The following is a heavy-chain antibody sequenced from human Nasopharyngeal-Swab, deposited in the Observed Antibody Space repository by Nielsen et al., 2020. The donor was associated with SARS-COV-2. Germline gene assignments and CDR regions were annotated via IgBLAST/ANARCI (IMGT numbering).Heavy chain of an antibody. CDR2: INAGNGNT. J-gene: IGHJ2*01. CDR1: GYTFTSYA. V-gene: IGHV1-3*01. D-gene: IGHD1-26*01. CDR3: ARDLVGSLASFDL. Sequence: ASVKVSCKASGYTFTSYAMHWVRQAPGQRLEWMGWINAGNGNTKYSQKFRGRVTITRDTSASTAYMELSSLRSEDTAVYYCARDLVGSLASFDLWGRGTLVTVSS.